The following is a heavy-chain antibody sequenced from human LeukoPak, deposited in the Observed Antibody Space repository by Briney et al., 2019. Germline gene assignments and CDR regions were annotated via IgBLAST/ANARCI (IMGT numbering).Heavy chain of an antibody. CDR1: GFTFSNYA. J-gene: IGHJ4*02. V-gene: IGHV3-48*01. CDR3: AREGYSSGSRTGIDY. Sequence: GGSLRLSCAASGFTFSNYAMSWVRQAPGKGLEWVSYIVGSSSNIYYADSVKGRFTISRDNSKNTVSLQMNSLRIDDTAVYYCAREGYSSGSRTGIDYWGQGTLVTVSS. D-gene: IGHD5-18*01. CDR2: IVGSSSNI.